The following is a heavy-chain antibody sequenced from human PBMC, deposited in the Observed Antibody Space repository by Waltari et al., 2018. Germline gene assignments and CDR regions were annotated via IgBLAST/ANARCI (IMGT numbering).Heavy chain of an antibody. CDR3: ARDGVYCGGDCYLGAFDI. V-gene: IGHV4-34*01. J-gene: IGHJ3*02. Sequence: QVQLQQWGAGLLKPSETLSLTCAVYGGSFSGYYWSWIRQPPGQGLEWIGEINHSGSTNYNPSLKSRVTISVDTSKNQFSLKLSSVTAADTAVYYCARDGVYCGGDCYLGAFDIWGQGTMVTVSS. D-gene: IGHD2-21*01. CDR1: GGSFSGYY. CDR2: INHSGST.